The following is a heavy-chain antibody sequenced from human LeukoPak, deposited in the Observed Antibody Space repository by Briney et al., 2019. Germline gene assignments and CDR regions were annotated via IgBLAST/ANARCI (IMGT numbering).Heavy chain of an antibody. CDR1: GYTFTSYY. V-gene: IGHV1-2*02. CDR3: AREVGGGGPEMANDY. Sequence: ASVKVSCKASGYTFTSYYIHWMRQAPGQGLEWVGWINPNSGGSHYARRFQGRVTVTSDTSINTAYMELTSLTTDDTAVYYCAREVGGGGPEMANDYWGQGTLVTVSS. CDR2: INPNSGGS. D-gene: IGHD5-24*01. J-gene: IGHJ4*02.